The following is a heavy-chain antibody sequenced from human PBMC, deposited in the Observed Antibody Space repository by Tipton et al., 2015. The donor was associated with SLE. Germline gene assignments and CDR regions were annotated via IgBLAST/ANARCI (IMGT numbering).Heavy chain of an antibody. J-gene: IGHJ2*01. CDR3: ASSLGHTRYFDL. CDR2: INYSGST. CDR1: GGSFSGYY. V-gene: IGHV4-34*01. Sequence: TLSLTCAVYGGSFSGYYWSWIRQPPGKGLEWIGEINYSGSTNYNPSLKSRVTISVDTSKNQFSLKLSSVTAADTAVYYCASSLGHTRYFDLWGRGTLVTVSS.